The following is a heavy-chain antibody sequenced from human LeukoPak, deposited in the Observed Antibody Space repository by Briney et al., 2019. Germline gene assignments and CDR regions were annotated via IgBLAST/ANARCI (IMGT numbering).Heavy chain of an antibody. D-gene: IGHD3-22*01. CDR1: GGTFSSYA. CDR3: AREWFPNGPDY. J-gene: IGHJ4*02. Sequence: ASVKVSCEASGGTFSSYAISWVRQAPGQGLEWMGIINPSGGSTSYAQKFQGRVTMTRDTSTSTVYMELSSLRSEDTAVYYCAREWFPNGPDYWGQGTLVTVSS. CDR2: INPSGGST. V-gene: IGHV1-46*01.